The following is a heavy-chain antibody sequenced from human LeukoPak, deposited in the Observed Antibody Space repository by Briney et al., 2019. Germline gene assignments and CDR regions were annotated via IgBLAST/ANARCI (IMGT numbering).Heavy chain of an antibody. CDR1: GFTFSSYA. J-gene: IGHJ4*02. CDR2: ISYDGSNK. V-gene: IGHV3-30-3*01. Sequence: SGRSLRLSCAASGFTFSSYAMHWVRQAPGKGLEWVAVISYDGSNKYSDSVKGRFTISRDNSKNTLYLQMNSLRAEDTAVYYCAREGYSASFDYWGQGTLVTVSS. CDR3: AREGYSASFDY. D-gene: IGHD5-12*01.